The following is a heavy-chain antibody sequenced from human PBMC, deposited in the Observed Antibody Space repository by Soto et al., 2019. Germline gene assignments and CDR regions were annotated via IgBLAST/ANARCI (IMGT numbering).Heavy chain of an antibody. Sequence: SETLSLTCSVSGGSISSGDYYWNWIRQPQGKGLEWIGHIYYSGSTYYNSSLKSRVTISLDTSKNQFSLKLSSVTAADTAVYYCASQGRDGYNYVNSFDYWGQGTLVTVSS. CDR3: ASQGRDGYNYVNSFDY. D-gene: IGHD5-12*01. V-gene: IGHV4-30-4*01. CDR2: IYYSGST. J-gene: IGHJ4*02. CDR1: GGSISSGDYY.